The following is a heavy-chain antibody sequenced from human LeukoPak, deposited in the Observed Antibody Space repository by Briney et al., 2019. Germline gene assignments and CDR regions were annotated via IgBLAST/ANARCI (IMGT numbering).Heavy chain of an antibody. CDR1: GYTFTSYD. J-gene: IGHJ4*02. V-gene: IGHV1-8*01. Sequence: GASVKVSCKASGYTFTSYDINWLRQATGQGLEWMGWMNPNSGNTGYAQKFQGRVTMTRNISISTAYIDLSSLRSEDTAVYYCARGKYISSWYIPDIVYWGQGTLVTVSS. CDR3: ARGKYISSWYIPDIVY. CDR2: MNPNSGNT. D-gene: IGHD6-13*01.